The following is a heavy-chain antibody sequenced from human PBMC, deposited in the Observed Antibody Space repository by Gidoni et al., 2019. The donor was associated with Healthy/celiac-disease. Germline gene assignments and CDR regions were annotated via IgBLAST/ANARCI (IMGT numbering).Heavy chain of an antibody. CDR2: IRSSSSYI. V-gene: IGHV3-21*01. CDR1: GFTFSSYS. CDR3: ARGGVAASLDY. J-gene: IGHJ4*02. Sequence: EVQLVESGGGLVKPGGSLRLSCAASGFTFSSYSMNWVRQAPGKGLEWVSSIRSSSSYIYYADSVKGRFTISRDNAKNSLYLQMNSLRAEDTAVYYCARGGVAASLDYWGQGTLVTVSS. D-gene: IGHD6-13*01.